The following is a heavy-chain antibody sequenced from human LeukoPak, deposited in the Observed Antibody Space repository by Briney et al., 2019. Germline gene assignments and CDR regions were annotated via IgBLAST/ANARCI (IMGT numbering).Heavy chain of an antibody. D-gene: IGHD3-22*01. J-gene: IGHJ4*02. CDR2: INSDGSST. CDR1: GFTFSSYW. Sequence: PGGSLRLSCAASGFTFSSYWMHWVRQAPGKGLVWVSRINSDGSSTSYADSVKGRFTISRDNAKNMLYLQMNSLRAEDTAVYYCARGGDYYDSENDYWGQGTLVTVSS. V-gene: IGHV3-74*01. CDR3: ARGGDYYDSENDY.